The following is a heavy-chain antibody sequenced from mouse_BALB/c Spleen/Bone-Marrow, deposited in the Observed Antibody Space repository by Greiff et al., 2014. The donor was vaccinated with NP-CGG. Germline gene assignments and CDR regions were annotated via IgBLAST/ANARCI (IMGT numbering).Heavy chain of an antibody. Sequence: VQLQQSGAELVKPGASVKLSCKASGYTFTNYWMHWVKQRPGQGLEWIGEINPSNGRTNYNEKFKRKATLTVDKSSSTAYMQLSSLTSEDSAVYYCARGFDYWGQGTTLTVSS. CDR2: INPSNGRT. CDR3: ARGFDY. CDR1: GYTFTNYW. J-gene: IGHJ2*01. V-gene: IGHV1S81*02.